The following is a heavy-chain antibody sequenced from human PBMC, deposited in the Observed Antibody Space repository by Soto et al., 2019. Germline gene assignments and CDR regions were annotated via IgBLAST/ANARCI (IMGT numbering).Heavy chain of an antibody. CDR2: IWYDGSNK. J-gene: IGHJ4*02. Sequence: GSLRLSCAASGFTFSSYGMHWVRQAPGKGLEWVAVIWYDGSNKYYADSVKGRFTISRDNSKNTLYLQMNSLRAEDTAVYYCARERGYCSGGNCYGFDYWGQGTLVTVSS. CDR1: GFTFSSYG. D-gene: IGHD2-15*01. V-gene: IGHV3-33*01. CDR3: ARERGYCSGGNCYGFDY.